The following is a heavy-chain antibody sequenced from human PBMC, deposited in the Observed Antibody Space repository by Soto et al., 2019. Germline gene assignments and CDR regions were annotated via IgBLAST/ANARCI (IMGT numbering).Heavy chain of an antibody. D-gene: IGHD6-19*01. CDR2: ISYDGSNK. CDR1: GFTFSSYG. J-gene: IGHJ4*02. CDR3: AKTGSSGWTPDY. Sequence: QVQLVESGGGVVQPGRSLRLSCAASGFTFSSYGMHWVRQAPGKGLERVAVISYDGSNKYYADSVKGRFTISRDNSQNTLYLQMNSLRAEDTAVYYCAKTGSSGWTPDYWGQGTLVTVSS. V-gene: IGHV3-30*18.